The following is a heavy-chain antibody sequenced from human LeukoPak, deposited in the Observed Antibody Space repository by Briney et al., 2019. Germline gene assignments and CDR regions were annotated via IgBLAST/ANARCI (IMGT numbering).Heavy chain of an antibody. J-gene: IGHJ4*02. D-gene: IGHD6-13*01. V-gene: IGHV4-34*01. CDR3: AGSSSWSVLDY. CDR1: GGSFSGYY. CDR2: INHSGST. Sequence: SETLSLTCAVYGGSFSGYYWSWIRQPPGKGLEWIGEINHSGSTNYNPSLKSRVTISVDTSKNQFSLKLSSVTAADTAVYYCAGSSSWSVLDYWGQGTLVTVSS.